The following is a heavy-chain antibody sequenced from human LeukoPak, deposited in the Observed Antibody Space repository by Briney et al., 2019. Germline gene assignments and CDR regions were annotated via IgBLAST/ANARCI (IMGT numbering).Heavy chain of an antibody. CDR1: GFTFSGYG. D-gene: IGHD3-10*01. J-gene: IGHJ4*02. CDR2: ISYDGSHK. CDR3: AKDRGFSYTSGSSELDY. V-gene: IGHV3-30*18. Sequence: GESLRLSCAASGFTFSGYGMHWVRLAPGKGLEWVAVISYDGSHKYYADSVQGRFTISRDNPRNTVYLQMNSLRDEDTAIYYCAKDRGFSYTSGSSELDYWGQGTPVTVSS.